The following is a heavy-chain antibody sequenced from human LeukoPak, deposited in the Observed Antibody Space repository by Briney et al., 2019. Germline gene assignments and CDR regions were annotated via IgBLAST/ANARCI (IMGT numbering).Heavy chain of an antibody. CDR1: GGSFSGYY. CDR2: INHSGST. Sequence: SETLSLTCAVYGGSFSGYYWSWIRQPPGKGLEWIGEINHSGSTNYNPSLKSRVTISVDTSKNQFSLKLSSVTAADTAVYYCARVSYYDILTGYYSVIDYFDYWGQGTLVTVSS. V-gene: IGHV4-34*01. D-gene: IGHD3-9*01. CDR3: ARVSYYDILTGYYSVIDYFDY. J-gene: IGHJ4*02.